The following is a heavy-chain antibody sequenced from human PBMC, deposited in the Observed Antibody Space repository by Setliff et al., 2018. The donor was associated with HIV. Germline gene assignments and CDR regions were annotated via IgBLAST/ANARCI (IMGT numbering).Heavy chain of an antibody. D-gene: IGHD3-3*01. V-gene: IGHV4-59*01. J-gene: IGHJ4*02. CDR3: ARGIENFWSGYIR. Sequence: SETLSLTCTVSGGSISAYYWSWIRQPPGKGLEWIGYIYYSGGTTYNPSLKSRVTISVDTSKNLFFLKLTSVTPADTAVYYCARGIENFWSGYIRWGQGTLVTVSS. CDR1: GGSISAYY. CDR2: IYYSGGT.